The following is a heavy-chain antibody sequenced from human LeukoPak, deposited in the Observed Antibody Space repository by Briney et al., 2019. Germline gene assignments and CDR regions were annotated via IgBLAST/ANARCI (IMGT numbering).Heavy chain of an antibody. CDR3: ARDRTRGYDSSGSYYMDV. V-gene: IGHV3-53*01. CDR2: IYSGGST. D-gene: IGHD3-22*01. CDR1: GFDFSSYA. Sequence: GGSLRLSCVVSGFDFSSYAMSWVRQAPGTGPEWVSVIYSGGSTYYADSVKGRFTISRDNSKNTLYLQMNSLRAEDTAVYYCARDRTRGYDSSGSYYMDVWGKGTTVTVSS. J-gene: IGHJ6*03.